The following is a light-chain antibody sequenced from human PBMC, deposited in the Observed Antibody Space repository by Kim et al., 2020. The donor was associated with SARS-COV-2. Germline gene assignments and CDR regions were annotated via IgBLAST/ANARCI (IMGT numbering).Light chain of an antibody. J-gene: IGLJ3*02. V-gene: IGLV1-44*01. CDR3: AAWDARLNGWV. CDR2: SNN. Sequence: QSVLTQPPSASGTPGQRVTISCSGSSSNIGSNTVNWYQQLPGTAPKLLIYSNNQRPSGVPDRFSGSTSATSASLAISGLQSEDEADYYCAAWDARLNGWVFGGGTQLTVL. CDR1: SSNIGSNT.